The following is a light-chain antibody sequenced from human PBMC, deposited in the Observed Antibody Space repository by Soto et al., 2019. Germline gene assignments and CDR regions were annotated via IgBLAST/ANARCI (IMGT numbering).Light chain of an antibody. CDR3: AAWDDNLNGPHWV. CDR2: SNN. Sequence: QSVLTQPPSASGTPGQRVTISCSGSNSNIGSNTVNWYQQLSGTAPKLLIYSNNQRPSGVPDRFSGSKSGTSASLAISGLQSEDEADYYCAAWDDNLNGPHWVFGGGTKVTVL. J-gene: IGLJ3*02. V-gene: IGLV1-44*01. CDR1: NSNIGSNT.